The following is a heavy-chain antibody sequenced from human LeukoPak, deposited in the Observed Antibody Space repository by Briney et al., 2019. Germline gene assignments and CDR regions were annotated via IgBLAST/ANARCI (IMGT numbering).Heavy chain of an antibody. CDR2: IYYTGTI. J-gene: IGHJ3*02. V-gene: IGHV4-59*08. CDR1: GDSISGYY. Sequence: SETLSLTCTVSGDSISGYYWSWIRQPPGKGLEWIGYIYYTGTINDNPSLTSRVTISVDTSKNQFSLNLTSVTAAYTAVYYCARHGGRIQLWLPAAFDIWGQGTMVTVSS. CDR3: ARHGGRIQLWLPAAFDI. D-gene: IGHD5-18*01.